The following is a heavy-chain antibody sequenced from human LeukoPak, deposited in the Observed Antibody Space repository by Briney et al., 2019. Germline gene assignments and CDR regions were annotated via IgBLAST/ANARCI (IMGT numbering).Heavy chain of an antibody. V-gene: IGHV3-48*04. J-gene: IGHJ4*02. CDR2: IRSSGSTI. CDR1: GFTFSSYW. CDR3: ARQTTVTTSEGLFDY. D-gene: IGHD4-17*01. Sequence: PGGSLRLSCAASGFTFSSYWMNWVRQAPGKGLEWVSYIRSSGSTIYYADSVKGRFTISRDNAKNSLYLQMNSLRAEDTAVYYSARQTTVTTSEGLFDYWGQGTLVTVSS.